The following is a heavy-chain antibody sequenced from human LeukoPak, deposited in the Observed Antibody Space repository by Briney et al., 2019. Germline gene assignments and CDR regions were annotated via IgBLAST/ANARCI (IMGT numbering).Heavy chain of an antibody. CDR1: GGTYSSYA. D-gene: IGHD3-16*02. Sequence: GASVKVSGKASGGTYSSYAISWVRQAPGQGLEWMGGIIPIFGTANYAQKFQGRVTITADESTSTAYMELSSLRSEDTAVYYCACVWGSYRYIDNWFDPWGQGTLVTVSS. J-gene: IGHJ5*02. V-gene: IGHV1-69*13. CDR3: ACVWGSYRYIDNWFDP. CDR2: IIPIFGTA.